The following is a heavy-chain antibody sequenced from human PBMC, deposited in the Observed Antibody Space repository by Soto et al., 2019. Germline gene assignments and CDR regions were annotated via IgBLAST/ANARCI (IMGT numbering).Heavy chain of an antibody. D-gene: IGHD2-8*01. V-gene: IGHV3-21*01. CDR2: ISSSSNNI. J-gene: IGHJ6*02. CDR1: GLTFISYS. CDR3: VRWSGYCNNGVCVGIYFYYNGMDV. Sequence: LRLSCAASGLTFISYSMNWVRQAPGQGLEWVASISSSSNNIYYADSVNGRFTISRDNAKTSRYPQMKSLRAEDTAVYYCVRWSGYCNNGVCVGIYFYYNGMDVWGQGTTVTV.